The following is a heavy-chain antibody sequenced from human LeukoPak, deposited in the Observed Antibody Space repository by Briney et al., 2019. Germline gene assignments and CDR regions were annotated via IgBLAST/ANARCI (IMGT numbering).Heavy chain of an antibody. Sequence: GGSLRLSCAASGFTFNTYSMNWVRQAPGKGLEWVSYIGGSGGRIYYADSVKGRITISRDNAKNSLHLQMNSLRDEDTAVYYCARDEAFAFDLWGQGTMVTVSS. J-gene: IGHJ3*01. V-gene: IGHV3-48*02. CDR1: GFTFNTYS. D-gene: IGHD3-3*02. CDR3: ARDEAFAFDL. CDR2: IGGSGGRI.